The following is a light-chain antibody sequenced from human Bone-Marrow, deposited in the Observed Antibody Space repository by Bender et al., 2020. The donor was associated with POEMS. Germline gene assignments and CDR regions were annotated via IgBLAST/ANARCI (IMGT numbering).Light chain of an antibody. Sequence: QSALTQPPSVSGSPGQSITISCTGTSSDVGGYNYVSWYQQHPGKAPKLMIYEVSNRPSGVSNRFSGSKSGNTASLTISGLQTEDEADYYCSSYTSSNTDVFGTGTKVTVL. CDR1: SSDVGGYNY. CDR2: EVS. J-gene: IGLJ1*01. CDR3: SSYTSSNTDV. V-gene: IGLV2-14*01.